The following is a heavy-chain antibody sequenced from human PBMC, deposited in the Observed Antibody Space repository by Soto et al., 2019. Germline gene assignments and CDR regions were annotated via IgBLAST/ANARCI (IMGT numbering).Heavy chain of an antibody. Sequence: SETLSITCAGSGASVSGQYWSWIRQPPGKGLEWVGEIIPTGSTTYNPSLKSRLSFSLDTSKNHFSLNLSSVSVADTAVYYCARGGITMAWNYYYYGMDVWGQGTTVTVSS. CDR2: IIPTGST. V-gene: IGHV4-34*01. CDR1: GASVSGQY. CDR3: ARGGITMAWNYYYYGMDV. J-gene: IGHJ6*02. D-gene: IGHD3-10*01.